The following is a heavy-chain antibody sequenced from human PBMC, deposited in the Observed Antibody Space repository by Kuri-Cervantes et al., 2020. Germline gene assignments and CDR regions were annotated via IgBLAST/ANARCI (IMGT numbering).Heavy chain of an antibody. CDR3: ARGPLRGVFDY. CDR1: GGSFSDYY. J-gene: IGHJ4*02. CDR2: INHSGST. V-gene: IGHV4-34*01. Sequence: SETLSLTCAVYGGSFSDYYWSWIRQPPGKGLEWIGEINHSGSTNYNPSLKSRVTISVDKSKNQFSLKLSSVTAADTAVYYCARGPLRGVFDYWGQGTLVTVSS. D-gene: IGHD3-3*01.